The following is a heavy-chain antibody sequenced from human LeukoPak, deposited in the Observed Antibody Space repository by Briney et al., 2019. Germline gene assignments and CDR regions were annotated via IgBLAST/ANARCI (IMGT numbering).Heavy chain of an antibody. CDR1: GFTFSSYA. D-gene: IGHD1-1*01. V-gene: IGHV3-23*01. J-gene: IGHJ4*02. CDR3: AKGLERESRLDS. Sequence: GGSLRLSCAVSGFTFSSYAMKWVRQAPGQGLEWVSGIRHSDGKTYYADSVRGRFTISSDIFKNTLYLQMSGLRADDTALYYCAKGLERESRLDSWGQGTLVTVSS. CDR2: IRHSDGKT.